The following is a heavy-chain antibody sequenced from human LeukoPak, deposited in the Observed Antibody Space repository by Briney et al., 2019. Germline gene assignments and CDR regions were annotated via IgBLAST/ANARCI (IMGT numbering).Heavy chain of an antibody. Sequence: SETLSLTCTVSGGSISSGSYYWGWIRQPPGKGLEWIGSIYYSGSTYYNPSLKSRVTISVDTSKNQFSLKLSSVTAADTAVYYCARRGRSSGWRAFDYWGQGTLVTVSS. CDR3: ARRGRSSGWRAFDY. V-gene: IGHV4-39*01. CDR1: GGSISSGSYY. CDR2: IYYSGST. D-gene: IGHD6-19*01. J-gene: IGHJ4*02.